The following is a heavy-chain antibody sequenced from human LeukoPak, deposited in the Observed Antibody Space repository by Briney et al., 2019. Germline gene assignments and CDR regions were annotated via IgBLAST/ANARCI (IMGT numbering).Heavy chain of an antibody. D-gene: IGHD6-13*01. CDR1: GFTFSSYP. CDR2: ISYDGSNR. V-gene: IGHV3-30-3*01. J-gene: IGHJ4*02. CDR3: ARDRVYSLSYYFDY. Sequence: GGSLRLSCAASGFTFSSYPIHWVRQAPGKGLEWVAVISYDGSNRYYADSVKGRFTTSRDNSKDTLYLEMNSLRAEDTAVYYCARDRVYSLSYYFDYWGQGTLVTVSS.